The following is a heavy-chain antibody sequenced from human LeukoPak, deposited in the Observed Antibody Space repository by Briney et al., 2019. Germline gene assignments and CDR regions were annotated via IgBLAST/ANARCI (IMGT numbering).Heavy chain of an antibody. CDR3: AKQRGALRENYYMDV. CDR2: NAGSSSR. Sequence: GGSLRLSCLASGFSFSNYAMSWVRQAPGKGLEWVFNAGSSSRLYGDSVKGRFSVSRDNSKNTRYLQMNSLRADGTAVYYCAKQRGALRENYYMDVWGKGTTVTVSS. V-gene: IGHV3-23*01. CDR1: GFSFSNYA. J-gene: IGHJ6*03.